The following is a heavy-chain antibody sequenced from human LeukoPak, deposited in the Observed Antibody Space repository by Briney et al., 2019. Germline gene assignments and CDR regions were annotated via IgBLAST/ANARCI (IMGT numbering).Heavy chain of an antibody. J-gene: IGHJ4*02. Sequence: GGSLSLSCAASGFTFSSYSMNWVCQAPGKGLEWVSSISSSSSYIYYADSVKGRFTISRDNAKNSLYLQMNSLRAEDTAVYYCARWGRWLHRYYFDYWGQGTLVTVSS. D-gene: IGHD5-24*01. CDR3: ARWGRWLHRYYFDY. CDR1: GFTFSSYS. V-gene: IGHV3-21*01. CDR2: ISSSSSYI.